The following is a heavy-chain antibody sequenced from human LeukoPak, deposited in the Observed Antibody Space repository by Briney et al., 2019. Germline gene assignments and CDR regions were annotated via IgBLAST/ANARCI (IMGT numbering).Heavy chain of an antibody. J-gene: IGHJ3*02. CDR3: ATDSTSVDAFDI. D-gene: IGHD2-8*01. V-gene: IGHV1-24*01. Sequence: ASVKVSCKVSGYTLTELSMHWVRQAPGKGLEWMGGFDPEDGETIYAQKFQGRVTMTEDTSTDTAYMELSSLRSEDTAVYYCATDSTSVDAFDIWGQGTMATVSS. CDR1: GYTLTELS. CDR2: FDPEDGET.